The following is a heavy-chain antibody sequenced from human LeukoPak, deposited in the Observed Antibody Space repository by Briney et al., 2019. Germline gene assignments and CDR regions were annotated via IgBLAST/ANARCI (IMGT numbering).Heavy chain of an antibody. J-gene: IGHJ3*02. Sequence: ASVKVSCKASGYTFTGYYMHWVRQAPGQGLERMGWINPNSGGTNYAQKFQGRVTMTRDTPISTAYMELSRLRSDDTAVCYCARDWGHSDAFDIWGQGTMVTVSS. V-gene: IGHV1-2*02. CDR3: ARDWGHSDAFDI. CDR2: INPNSGGT. D-gene: IGHD3-16*01. CDR1: GYTFTGYY.